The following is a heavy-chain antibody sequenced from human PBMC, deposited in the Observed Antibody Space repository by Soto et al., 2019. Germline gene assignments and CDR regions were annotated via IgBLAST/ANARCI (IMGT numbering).Heavy chain of an antibody. CDR1: GYTFTNHG. CDR3: ARDLYPLAYYFDY. V-gene: IGHV1-18*04. CDR2: ISGYNANT. J-gene: IGHJ4*02. Sequence: GASVKVSCKASGYTFTNHGISWVRQAPGQGLEWVGWISGYNANTKYAQKFQGRVTMSTDTSTNTAYMELRSLRSDDTAVYYCARDLYPLAYYFDYWGQGTLVTVSS.